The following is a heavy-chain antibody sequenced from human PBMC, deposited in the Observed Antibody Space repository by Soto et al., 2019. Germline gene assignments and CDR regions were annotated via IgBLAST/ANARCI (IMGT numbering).Heavy chain of an antibody. CDR3: ARVSSGYVRPDDAFDI. CDR1: GGTFSSYT. V-gene: IGHV1-69*02. CDR2: IIPILGIA. J-gene: IGHJ3*02. D-gene: IGHD5-12*01. Sequence: QVQLVQSGAEVKKPGSSVKVSCKASGGTFSSYTISWVRQAPGHGLEWMGRIIPILGIANYAQKFQGRVTITADKSTSTAYMELSNLRSEDTAVYYCARVSSGYVRPDDAFDIWGQGTMVTVSS.